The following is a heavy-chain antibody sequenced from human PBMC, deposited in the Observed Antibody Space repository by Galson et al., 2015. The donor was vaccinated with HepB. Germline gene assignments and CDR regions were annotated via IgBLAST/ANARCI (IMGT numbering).Heavy chain of an antibody. J-gene: IGHJ6*02. V-gene: IGHV3-11*01. CDR2: ISSSGSTI. D-gene: IGHD3-16*01. CDR1: GFTFSDYY. CDR3: ARDLAGGRQYYYYGMDV. Sequence: SLRLSCAASGFTFSDYYMSWIRQAPGKGLEWVSYISSSGSTIYYADSVKGRFTISRDNAKNSLYLQMNSLRAEDTAVYYCARDLAGGRQYYYYGMDVWGQGTTVTVSS.